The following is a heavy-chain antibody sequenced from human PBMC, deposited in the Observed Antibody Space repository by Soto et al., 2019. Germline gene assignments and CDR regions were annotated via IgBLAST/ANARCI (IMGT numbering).Heavy chain of an antibody. CDR3: ARDHPARDRRDYYYGMDV. CDR2: ISAYNGNT. V-gene: IGHV1-18*04. D-gene: IGHD3-10*01. Sequence: QVQLVQSGAEVKKPGASVKVSCKASGYTFTSYGISWVRQAPGQGLEWMGWISAYNGNTNYAQKLQGRVTMTTDTSTSTAYMELWSLRSDDTAVYYCARDHPARDRRDYYYGMDVWGQGTTVTVSS. CDR1: GYTFTSYG. J-gene: IGHJ6*02.